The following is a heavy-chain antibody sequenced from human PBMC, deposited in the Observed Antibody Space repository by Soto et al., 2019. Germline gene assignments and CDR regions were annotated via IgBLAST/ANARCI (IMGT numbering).Heavy chain of an antibody. CDR1: GYTFTSYG. Sequence: QVPLVQSGAEVKKPGASVKVSCKASGYTFTSYGISWVRQAPGQGLEWMGWISAYNGDTKYAEKLQGRVTMTTDTSTSTAYMELRSLRSDDTAVYYCVRDRGTVLASPVILNTPNWFDPWGQGTLVTVSS. CDR3: VRDRGTVLASPVILNTPNWFDP. CDR2: ISAYNGDT. J-gene: IGHJ5*02. V-gene: IGHV1-18*01. D-gene: IGHD3-9*01.